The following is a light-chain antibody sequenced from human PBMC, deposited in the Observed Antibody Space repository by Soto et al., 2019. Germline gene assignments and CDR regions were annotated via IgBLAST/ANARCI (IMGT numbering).Light chain of an antibody. CDR3: QQYGSSPYT. CDR2: GAS. V-gene: IGKV3-20*01. CDR1: QSVSSSY. Sequence: EIVLTQSPGTLSLSPGERATLSCRASQSVSSSYLAWYQQKPGQAPRLLIYGASSRATGIPDRFSGSGSGTDFTLNISRLEPEEFAVYYCQQYGSSPYTVGQGTKLEIK. J-gene: IGKJ2*01.